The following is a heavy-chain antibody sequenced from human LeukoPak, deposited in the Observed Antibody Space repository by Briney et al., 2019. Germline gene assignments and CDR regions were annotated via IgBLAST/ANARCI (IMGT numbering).Heavy chain of an antibody. V-gene: IGHV4-34*01. Sequence: SETLSLTCAVYGGSFSGYYWSWIRQPPGKGLEWIGEINHSGSTNYNPSLKSRVTISVDTSKNQFSLKLSSVTAADTAVYYCARGFSSNSFDYWGQGTLVTVSS. D-gene: IGHD6-6*01. CDR2: INHSGST. J-gene: IGHJ4*02. CDR3: ARGFSSNSFDY. CDR1: GGSFSGYY.